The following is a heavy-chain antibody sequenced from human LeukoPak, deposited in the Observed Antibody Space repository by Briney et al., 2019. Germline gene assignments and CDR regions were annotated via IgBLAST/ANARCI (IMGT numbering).Heavy chain of an antibody. J-gene: IGHJ2*01. CDR3: ARREDWYFDL. V-gene: IGHV5-51*01. Sequence: GESLKISCAASGYTFNNYWIGWVRQMPGKGLEWMGNIFPDDSDATYSPSFLGQVTLSADKSISTAYPYWSSLKASDTAIYYCARREDWYFDLWGRGTLVTVSS. CDR2: IFPDDSDA. CDR1: GYTFNNYW.